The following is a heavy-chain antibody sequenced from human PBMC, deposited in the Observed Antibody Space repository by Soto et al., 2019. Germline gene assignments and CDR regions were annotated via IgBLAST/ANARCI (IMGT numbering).Heavy chain of an antibody. CDR2: ISSSSSYI. V-gene: IGHV3-21*01. J-gene: IGHJ6*03. CDR3: AREGIPAATYYYYYMDV. D-gene: IGHD2-2*01. Sequence: GGSLRLSCAVSGFDFDAYHINWVRQGPGKGLEWVSSISSSSSYIYYADSVKGRFTISRDNAKNSLYLQMNSLRAEDTAVYYCAREGIPAATYYYYYMDVWGKGTTVTVSS. CDR1: GFDFDAYH.